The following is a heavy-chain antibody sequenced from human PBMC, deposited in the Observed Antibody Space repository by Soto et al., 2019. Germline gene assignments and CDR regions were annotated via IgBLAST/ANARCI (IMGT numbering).Heavy chain of an antibody. D-gene: IGHD3-22*01. V-gene: IGHV4-30-2*01. CDR3: ASGGRDGSGYSGRSYWYFDL. CDR1: GGSISSGGYS. J-gene: IGHJ2*01. Sequence: QLQLQESGSGLVKPSQTLSLTCAVAGGSISSGGYSWSWIRQPPGKGMECMGYVYHRGSTYYNRSIKSRVTISVDRSKNQFSLKLSSVTAAYTDVYYCASGGRDGSGYSGRSYWYFDLWGRGTLVTVSS. CDR2: VYHRGST.